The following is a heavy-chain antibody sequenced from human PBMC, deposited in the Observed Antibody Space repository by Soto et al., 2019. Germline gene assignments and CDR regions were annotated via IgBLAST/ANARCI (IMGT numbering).Heavy chain of an antibody. J-gene: IGHJ6*02. V-gene: IGHV4-38-2*02. Sequence: SETLSLTCAVSGYSISSGYYWGWIRQPPGKGLEWIGSIYHSGSTYYNPSLKSRVTISVDTSKNQFSLKLRSVTAADTAVYYCARDLYLRTGPWGMDFWGQGTTVTVSS. D-gene: IGHD3-9*01. CDR3: ARDLYLRTGPWGMDF. CDR1: GYSISSGYY. CDR2: IYHSGST.